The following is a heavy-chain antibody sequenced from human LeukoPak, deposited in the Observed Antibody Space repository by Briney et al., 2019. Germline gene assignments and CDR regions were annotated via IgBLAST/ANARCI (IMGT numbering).Heavy chain of an antibody. V-gene: IGHV3-49*03. CDR3: TRDRGAYNLYDY. D-gene: IGHD1-1*01. J-gene: IGHJ4*02. Sequence: GSLRLSCAVSGLTFSDYYMSWIRQAPGKGLEWVGFIRSKAYGETADYAASVKGRFTISRDDSKAIAYLQMNSLKTEDTAVYHCTRDRGAYNLYDYWGQGTLVTVSS. CDR1: GLTFSDYY. CDR2: IRSKAYGETA.